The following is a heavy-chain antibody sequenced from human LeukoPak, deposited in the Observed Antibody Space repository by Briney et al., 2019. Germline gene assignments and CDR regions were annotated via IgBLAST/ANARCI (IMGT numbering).Heavy chain of an antibody. Sequence: GGSLRLSCAASGFTFSSYSMNWVRQAPGKGLEWVSSISSSSNYIYYADSVKGRFTISRDNAKNSLYLQMNSLRAEGTAVYYCARNGYYGSGELRWFDPWGQGTLVTVSS. CDR3: ARNGYYGSGELRWFDP. V-gene: IGHV3-21*01. CDR2: ISSSSNYI. CDR1: GFTFSSYS. J-gene: IGHJ5*02. D-gene: IGHD3-10*01.